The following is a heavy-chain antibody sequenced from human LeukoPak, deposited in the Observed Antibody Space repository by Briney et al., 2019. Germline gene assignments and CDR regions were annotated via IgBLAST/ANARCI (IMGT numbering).Heavy chain of an antibody. V-gene: IGHV3-21*01. CDR3: ATGGTNGWVDY. D-gene: IGHD2-8*01. CDR1: GFTFSSYS. CDR2: ISSSSSHI. J-gene: IGHJ4*02. Sequence: GGSLRLSCAVSGFTFSSYSMRWVRQAPGKGLEWVSAISSSSSHIFYADSLKGRFTISRDNAKNSLYLQMNSLRADDTAVYYCATGGTNGWVDYWGQGTLVTVSS.